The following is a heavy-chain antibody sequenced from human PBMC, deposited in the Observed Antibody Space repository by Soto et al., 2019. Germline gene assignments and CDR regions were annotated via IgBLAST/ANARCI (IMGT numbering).Heavy chain of an antibody. CDR3: ASGGAFDI. V-gene: IGHV4-39*01. Sequence: QLQLQESGPGLVKPSETLSLTCTVSGGSISSSSYYWGWIRQPPGKGLKWIGSIYYSGSTYYNPSLKSRVTISVDTSKNQFSLKLSSVTAADTAVYYCASGGAFDIWGQGTMVTVSS. CDR2: IYYSGST. J-gene: IGHJ3*02. D-gene: IGHD3-16*01. CDR1: GGSISSSSYY.